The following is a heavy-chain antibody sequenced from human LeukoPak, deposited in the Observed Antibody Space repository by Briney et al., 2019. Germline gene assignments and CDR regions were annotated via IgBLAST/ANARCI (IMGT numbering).Heavy chain of an antibody. J-gene: IGHJ2*01. D-gene: IGHD3-10*01. CDR3: ARDLSRADWYFDL. CDR2: INHSGST. V-gene: IGHV4-34*01. Sequence: PSETLSLTCAVYGGSFSGYYWGWIRQPPGKGLEWIGEINHSGSTNYNPSLKSRVTISVVTSRNQFSLKLNSVTAADTAVYYCARDLSRADWYFDLWGRGTLVTVSS. CDR1: GGSFSGYY.